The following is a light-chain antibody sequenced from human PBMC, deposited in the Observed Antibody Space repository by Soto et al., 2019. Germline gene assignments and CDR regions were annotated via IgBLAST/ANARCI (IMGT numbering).Light chain of an antibody. CDR1: QSISSY. Sequence: DIQMTQSPSSLSASVGDRVTITCRASQSISSYVNWYQQKPGKAPRLLISAASTLQSGVPSRFSGGGSGTDFTLTISSLQPEDFATYYFQQSFKTPLSFGQGTRLE. CDR2: AAS. V-gene: IGKV1-39*01. CDR3: QQSFKTPLS. J-gene: IGKJ5*01.